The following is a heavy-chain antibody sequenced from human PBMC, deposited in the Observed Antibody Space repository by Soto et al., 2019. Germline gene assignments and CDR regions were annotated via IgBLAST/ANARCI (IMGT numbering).Heavy chain of an antibody. Sequence: GGSLRLSCAASGFSFSNYGMVWVRQVPGKGLEWVATISYDTSNKYYADSVKGRFTISRDNSKNTVYVQMNSLRTEDTAVYYCATSGTFAFDNWGQGTLVTVSS. D-gene: IGHD1-26*01. CDR2: ISYDTSNK. CDR3: ATSGTFAFDN. CDR1: GFSFSNYG. J-gene: IGHJ4*02. V-gene: IGHV3-30*03.